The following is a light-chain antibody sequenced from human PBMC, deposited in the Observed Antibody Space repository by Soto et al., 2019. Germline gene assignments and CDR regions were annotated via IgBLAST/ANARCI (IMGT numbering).Light chain of an antibody. J-gene: IGKJ2*01. CDR2: AAS. CDR3: QQSYSTPPEYT. V-gene: IGKV1-39*01. CDR1: QSITTY. Sequence: DIQMTQSPSSLSASVGDRVTITCRAGQSITTYLNWYQQKPGKAPKLLIYAASNLQSGVPSRFSGSGSGTDVTLTISSLQPGDSATYFCQQSYSTPPEYTFGQGTKLEIK.